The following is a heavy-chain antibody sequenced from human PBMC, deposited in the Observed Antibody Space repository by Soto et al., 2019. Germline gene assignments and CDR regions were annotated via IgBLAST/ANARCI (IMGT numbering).Heavy chain of an antibody. D-gene: IGHD2-2*02. J-gene: IGHJ3*02. CDR3: AGTSLGYCSSTSCYKAFDI. V-gene: IGHV1-69*01. CDR2: IIPIFGTA. CDR1: GGTFSSYA. Sequence: QVQLVQSRAEVKKPGSSVKVSCKASGGTFSSYAISWVRQAPGQGLEWMGGIIPIFGTANYAQKFQGRVTITADESTSTAYMELSSLRSEDTAVYYCAGTSLGYCSSTSCYKAFDIWGQGTMVTVSS.